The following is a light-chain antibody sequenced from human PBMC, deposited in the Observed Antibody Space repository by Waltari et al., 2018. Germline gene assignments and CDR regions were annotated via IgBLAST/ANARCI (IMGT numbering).Light chain of an antibody. CDR2: EGS. CDR1: SSDVGSYHL. CDR3: CSYAGSSWV. Sequence: QSALTQPASVSGSPGQSITISCTGTSSDVGSYHLVSWYQQHPGKAPKLMIYEGSKRPSGCSNRFSGSKSGNTASLTISGLQAEDEADYYCCSYAGSSWVFGGGTKLTVL. J-gene: IGLJ3*02. V-gene: IGLV2-23*01.